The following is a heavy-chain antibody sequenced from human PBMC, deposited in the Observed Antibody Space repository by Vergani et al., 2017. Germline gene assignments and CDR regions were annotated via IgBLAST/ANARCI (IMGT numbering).Heavy chain of an antibody. CDR1: GYTFTAHY. D-gene: IGHD3-10*01. CDR2: INCNSGGT. CDR3: AREGDGWFDP. Sequence: QVQLVQSGAEVKEPGASVKVSCKASGYTFTAHYLYGVRQAPGQGLEYMGRINCNSGGTNYAQQFQGRLTMTRDTSITTAYMELSRLTSDDTAVYYCAREGDGWFDPWGQGTLVTVSS. J-gene: IGHJ5*02. V-gene: IGHV1-2*06.